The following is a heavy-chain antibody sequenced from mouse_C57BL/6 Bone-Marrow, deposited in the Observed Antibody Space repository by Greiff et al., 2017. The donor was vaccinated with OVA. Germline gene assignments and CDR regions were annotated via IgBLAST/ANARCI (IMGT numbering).Heavy chain of an antibody. Sequence: QVQLQQSGAELAKPGASVKLSCKASGYTFTSYWMRWVKQRPGQGLEWIGYINTSSGYTKYNQKFKDKATLTADKSSSTAYMQLSSLTYEDSAVYYCARVWHYWYFDVWGTGTTVTVSS. CDR2: INTSSGYT. CDR3: ARVWHYWYFDV. J-gene: IGHJ1*03. CDR1: GYTFTSYW. V-gene: IGHV1-7*01.